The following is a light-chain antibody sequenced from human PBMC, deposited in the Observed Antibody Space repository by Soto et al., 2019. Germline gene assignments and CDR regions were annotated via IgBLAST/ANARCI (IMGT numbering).Light chain of an antibody. CDR1: QSVFSS. J-gene: IGKJ1*01. CDR2: GSA. Sequence: EIVMTQSPATLSVSPGERATLSCRASQSVFSSLAWYQQRPGQAPRLLIYGSATRATGIPDRFSGSGSGTKFTLTNSGLQSEDAAVYYCQQYHSWPAFGQGTKVEIK. CDR3: QQYHSWPA. V-gene: IGKV3-15*01.